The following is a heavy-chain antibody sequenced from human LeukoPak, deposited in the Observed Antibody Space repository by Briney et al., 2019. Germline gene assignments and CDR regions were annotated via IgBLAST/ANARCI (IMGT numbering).Heavy chain of an antibody. V-gene: IGHV4-59*01. CDR2: IYYSGST. D-gene: IGHD5-24*01. CDR1: RVFISSYY. Sequence: AETLSLTCTVSRVFISSYYWMGIRQPPGEAREGSGYIYYSGSTNYNPSLKSRVTISVDTYKNKFSLKLSSVTAADTAVYYCARWDGRGWLGYAFDIWGQGTMVTVSS. J-gene: IGHJ3*02. CDR3: ARWDGRGWLGYAFDI.